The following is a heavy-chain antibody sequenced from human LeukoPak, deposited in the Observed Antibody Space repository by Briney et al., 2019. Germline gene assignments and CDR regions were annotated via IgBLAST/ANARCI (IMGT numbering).Heavy chain of an antibody. D-gene: IGHD5-18*01. Sequence: KLQGRVTMTTDTSTSTAYMELRSLRSDDTAVYYCARNTPHWYFDLWGRGTLVTVSS. CDR3: ARNTPHWYFDL. J-gene: IGHJ2*01. V-gene: IGHV1-18*01.